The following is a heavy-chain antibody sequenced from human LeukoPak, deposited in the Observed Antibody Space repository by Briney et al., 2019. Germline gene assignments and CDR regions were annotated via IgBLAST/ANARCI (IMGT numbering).Heavy chain of an antibody. Sequence: SETLSLTCTVSGGSTSSSSYYWGWIRQPPGKGLEWIGSIYYSGSTYYNPSLKSRVTISVDTSKNQFSLKLSSVTAADTAVYYCARLSPFSDYWGQGTLVTVSS. CDR3: ARLSPFSDY. CDR2: IYYSGST. CDR1: GGSTSSSSYY. J-gene: IGHJ4*02. V-gene: IGHV4-39*01.